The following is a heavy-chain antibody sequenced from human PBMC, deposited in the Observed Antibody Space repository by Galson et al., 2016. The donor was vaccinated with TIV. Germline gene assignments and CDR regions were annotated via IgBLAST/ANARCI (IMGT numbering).Heavy chain of an antibody. Sequence: SVKVSCKASGYTFTSYDINWVRQATGQGLEWMGWMNPNSGHTGYAQKFRGRVTMTRNTSVRTAYMELSSLRSEDTAVYCCARSGDYGDYWGQGTLVTVSS. V-gene: IGHV1-8*02. CDR1: GYTFTSYD. CDR3: ARSGDYGDY. J-gene: IGHJ4*02. CDR2: MNPNSGHT. D-gene: IGHD4-17*01.